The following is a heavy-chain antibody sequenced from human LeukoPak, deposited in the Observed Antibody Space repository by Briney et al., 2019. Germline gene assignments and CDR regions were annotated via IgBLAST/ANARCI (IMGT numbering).Heavy chain of an antibody. D-gene: IGHD2-2*01. V-gene: IGHV3-49*04. J-gene: IGHJ4*02. CDR2: IQSRTYGGTT. Sequence: GGSLRLSCTASGFTFGDYGMSWVRQAPGKGLEWVGFIQSRTYGGTTQYAASVKGRFTISRDDSKSIAYLQMNSLKTEDTAVYYCTASDHLYCSSISCHFGYWGQGILVIVSS. CDR3: TASDHLYCSSISCHFGY. CDR1: GFTFGDYG.